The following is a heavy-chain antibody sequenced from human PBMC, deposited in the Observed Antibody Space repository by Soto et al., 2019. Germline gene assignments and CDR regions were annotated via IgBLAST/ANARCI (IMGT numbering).Heavy chain of an antibody. J-gene: IGHJ6*02. CDR2: ISYDGSNK. CDR1: GFTFSSYG. V-gene: IGHV3-30*18. D-gene: IGHD6-13*01. Sequence: AGGSLRLSCAASGFTFSSYGMHWVRQAPGKGLEWVAVISYDGSNKYYADSVKGRFTISRDNSKNTLYLQMNSLRAEDTAVYYCAKDRAGAAAGTGYYGMDVWGQGTTVTVSS. CDR3: AKDRAGAAAGTGYYGMDV.